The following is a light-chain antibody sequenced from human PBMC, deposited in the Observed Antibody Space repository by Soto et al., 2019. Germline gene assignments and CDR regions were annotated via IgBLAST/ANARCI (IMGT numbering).Light chain of an antibody. CDR3: QQRHMWPIT. V-gene: IGKV2-28*01. CDR1: QSLLHSNGYNY. CDR2: GTS. Sequence: DIVMTQSPLSLPVTPGEPASISCRSSQSLLHSNGYNYLDWYQQKPGQAPRLLIYGTSSRATGIPDRFSGSGSGTDFTLTISSLEPEDSAVYYCQQRHMWPITFGQGTRLEIK. J-gene: IGKJ5*01.